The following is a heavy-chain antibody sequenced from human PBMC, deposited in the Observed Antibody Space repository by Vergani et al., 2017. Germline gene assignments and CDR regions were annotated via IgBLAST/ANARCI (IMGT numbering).Heavy chain of an antibody. V-gene: IGHV3-30*02. D-gene: IGHD3-16*01. CDR1: GFTLSNYD. CDR2: IQFDGIKQ. CDR3: AKHFRGWGIDY. J-gene: IGHJ4*02. Sequence: QVQLVESGGGVVQRGGSLRLSCATSGFTLSNYDMQWIRQGPGKGLEFVAFIQFDGIKQYYADSVKGRFTLSRYFSKNTLYLQMNSLRTDDTATYYCAKHFRGWGIDYWGQGTQVIVSS.